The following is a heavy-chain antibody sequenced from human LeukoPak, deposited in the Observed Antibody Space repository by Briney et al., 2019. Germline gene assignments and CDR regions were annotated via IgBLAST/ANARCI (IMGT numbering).Heavy chain of an antibody. CDR2: IIPIFGTA. CDR1: GGTFSSYA. D-gene: IGHD3-16*02. CDR3: ARRSNYPGNYDYVWGSYRYGDGYYGMDV. V-gene: IGHV1-69*13. Sequence: SVRVSCKASGGTFSSYAISWVRQAPGQGLEWMGGIIPIFGTANYAQKFQGRVTITADESTSTAYMELSNLRSEDTAVYYCARRSNYPGNYDYVWGSYRYGDGYYGMDVWGQGTTVTVSS. J-gene: IGHJ6*02.